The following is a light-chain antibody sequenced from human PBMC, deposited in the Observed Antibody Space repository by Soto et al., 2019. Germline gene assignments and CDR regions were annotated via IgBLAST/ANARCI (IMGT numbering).Light chain of an antibody. V-gene: IGLV2-14*01. CDR2: DVS. CDR1: SSDVGGYNY. J-gene: IGLJ1*01. CDR3: SSYTGSSTYV. Sequence: QSVLTQPASVSGSPGQWITISCTGTSSDVGGYNYVSWYQQHPRKAPKLMVYDVSSRPSGVSNRFSGSKSGNTASLTISGLQAEDEADYYCSSYTGSSTYVFGTGTKVTVL.